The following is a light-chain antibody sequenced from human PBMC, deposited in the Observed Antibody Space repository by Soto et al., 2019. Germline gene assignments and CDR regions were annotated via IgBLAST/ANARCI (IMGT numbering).Light chain of an antibody. V-gene: IGKV3-11*01. CDR3: QQRSKWPLT. Sequence: EIVLTQSPATLSLSPGERATLSCRASQSISHYLAWYQQKPGQAPRLLIYDTSNRATGIPARFSGSGSGTDFTLTIDSLEPEDIAVYYCQQRSKWPLTFGAGNKVEIK. CDR2: DTS. J-gene: IGKJ4*01. CDR1: QSISHY.